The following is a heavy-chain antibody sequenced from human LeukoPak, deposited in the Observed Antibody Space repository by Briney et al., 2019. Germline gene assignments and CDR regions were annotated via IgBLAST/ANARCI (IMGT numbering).Heavy chain of an antibody. J-gene: IGHJ6*03. CDR1: GGSISSSSYY. D-gene: IGHD2-21*01. Sequence: PETLSLTCTVSGGSISSSSYYWGWIRQPPGKGLEWIGSIYYSGSTYYNPSLKSRVTISVDTSKNQFSLKLSSVTAADTAVYYCASPYCGGDCYNYYYMDVWGKGTTVTVSS. CDR2: IYYSGST. CDR3: ASPYCGGDCYNYYYMDV. V-gene: IGHV4-39*01.